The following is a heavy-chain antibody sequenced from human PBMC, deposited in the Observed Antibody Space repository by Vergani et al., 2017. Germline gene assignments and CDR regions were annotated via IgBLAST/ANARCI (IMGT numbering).Heavy chain of an antibody. J-gene: IGHJ6*02. CDR1: GGTFSSYA. CDR3: ARGQVVVAATPVGYYYGMDV. CDR2: IIPIFGTA. V-gene: IGHV1-69*01. D-gene: IGHD2-15*01. Sequence: QVQLVQSGAEVKKPGSSVKVSCKASGGTFSSYAISWVRQAPGQGLEWMGGIIPIFGTANYAQKFQGRVTLTADESTSTAYMELSSLRCEDTAVYYCARGQVVVAATPVGYYYGMDVWGQGTTVTVSS.